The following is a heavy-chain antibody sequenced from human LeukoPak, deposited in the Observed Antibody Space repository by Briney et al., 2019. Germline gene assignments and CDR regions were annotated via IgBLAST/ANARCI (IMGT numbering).Heavy chain of an antibody. J-gene: IGHJ6*02. D-gene: IGHD2-21*02. CDR3: AREPRGTASYCYYGMDV. V-gene: IGHV4-59*01. Sequence: SETLSLTCTVSGGSISSYYWSWIRQPPGKGLEWIGYIYYSGSTNYNPSLKSRVTISVDTSKNQFSLKLSSVTAADTAVYYCAREPRGTASYCYYGMDVWGQGTTVTVSS. CDR2: IYYSGST. CDR1: GGSISSYY.